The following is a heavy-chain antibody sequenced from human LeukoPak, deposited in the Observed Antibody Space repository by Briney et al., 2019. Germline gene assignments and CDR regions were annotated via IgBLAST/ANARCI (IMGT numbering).Heavy chain of an antibody. CDR1: GGSISSYY. J-gene: IGHJ5*02. CDR3: AKGTAMDWFDP. CDR2: IYYSGST. Sequence: SETLSLTCTVSGGSISSYYWSWIRQPPGKGLGWIGYIYYSGSTNYNPSLKSRVTISVDTSKNQFSLKLSSVTAADTAVYYCAKGTAMDWFDPWGQGTLVTVSS. V-gene: IGHV4-59*08. D-gene: IGHD5-18*01.